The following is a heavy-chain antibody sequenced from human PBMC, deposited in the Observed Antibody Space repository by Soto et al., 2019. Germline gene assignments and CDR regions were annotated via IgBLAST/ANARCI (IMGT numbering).Heavy chain of an antibody. Sequence: QMHLVESGGGVVQPGRSLRLSCAASGFSISTYGMHWVRQAPGKGLEWVAVIWYDGIKKYYADSAKGRFTISRDISKNTLYLQMNSLRAEDTAVYYCAGAAAEVWLAPWGQGTLVTVSS. CDR1: GFSISTYG. CDR2: IWYDGIKK. V-gene: IGHV3-33*01. CDR3: AGAAAEVWLAP. D-gene: IGHD6-13*01. J-gene: IGHJ5*02.